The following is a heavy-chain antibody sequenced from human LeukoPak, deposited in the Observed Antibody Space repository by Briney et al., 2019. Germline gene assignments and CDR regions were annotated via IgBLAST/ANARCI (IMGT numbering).Heavy chain of an antibody. J-gene: IGHJ4*02. D-gene: IGHD3-10*01. Sequence: GASVKVSCKASGYTFTSYDINWVRQATGQGLEWMGWMNPNSGNTGYAQKFQGRVTMTRNTSISTAYMELSSLRSEDTAVYYCARAHTMVQGVMTFRYWGQGTLVTVSS. CDR1: GYTFTSYD. CDR3: ARAHTMVQGVMTFRY. CDR2: MNPNSGNT. V-gene: IGHV1-8*01.